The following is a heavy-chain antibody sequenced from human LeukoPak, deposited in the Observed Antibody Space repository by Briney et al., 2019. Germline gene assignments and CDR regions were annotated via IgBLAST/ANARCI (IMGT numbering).Heavy chain of an antibody. Sequence: GASVKVSCKASGYIFSDYYMHWVRQAPGQGLEWMGWTNPNSGGTNYAQKFQGRVTMTRDTSISTGYMELSRLRSDDTAVYYCATLVIAVAGGFGDYWGQGTLVTVSS. CDR1: GYIFSDYY. V-gene: IGHV1-2*02. J-gene: IGHJ4*02. D-gene: IGHD6-19*01. CDR2: TNPNSGGT. CDR3: ATLVIAVAGGFGDY.